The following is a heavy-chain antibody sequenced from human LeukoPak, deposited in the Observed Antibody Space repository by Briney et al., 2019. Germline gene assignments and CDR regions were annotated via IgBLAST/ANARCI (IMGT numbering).Heavy chain of an antibody. CDR2: IYYSGST. CDR3: ARGEQAAHLDY. D-gene: IGHD6-6*01. J-gene: IGHJ4*02. CDR1: GGSISSSSYY. V-gene: IGHV4-61*01. Sequence: SETLSLTCTVSGGSISSSSYYWSWIRQPPGKGLEWIGYIYYSGSTNYNPSLKSRVTISVDTSKNQFSLKLSSVTAADTAVYYCARGEQAAHLDYWGQGTLVTVSS.